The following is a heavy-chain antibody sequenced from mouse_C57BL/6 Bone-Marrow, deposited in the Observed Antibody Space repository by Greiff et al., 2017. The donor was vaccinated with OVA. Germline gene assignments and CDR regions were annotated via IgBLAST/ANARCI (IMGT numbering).Heavy chain of an antibody. CDR3: AGGGFDY. V-gene: IGHV1-59*01. CDR2: IDPSDSYT. CDR1: GYTFTSYW. J-gene: IGHJ2*01. Sequence: QVQLQQPGAELVRPGTSVKLSCKASGYTFTSYWMHWVKQRPGQGLEWIGVIDPSDSYTNYNQKFKGKATLTVDPSSSTAYMQLSSLTSEDSAVYYCAGGGFDYWGQGTTLTVSS.